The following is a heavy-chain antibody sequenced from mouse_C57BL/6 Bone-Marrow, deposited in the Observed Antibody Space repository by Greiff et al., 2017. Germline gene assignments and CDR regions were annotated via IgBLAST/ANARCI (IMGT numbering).Heavy chain of an antibody. D-gene: IGHD1-1*01. CDR2: ISSGGSYT. CDR3: ARRVRWCFDV. V-gene: IGHV5-6*02. J-gene: IGHJ1*03. Sequence: DVKLVESGGDLVKPGGSLKLSCAASGFTFSSYGMSWVRQTPDKRLEWVATISSGGSYTYYPDSVKGRFTISRDNAKNTLYLQMSSLKSEDTAMYYCARRVRWCFDVWGTGTTVTVSS. CDR1: GFTFSSYG.